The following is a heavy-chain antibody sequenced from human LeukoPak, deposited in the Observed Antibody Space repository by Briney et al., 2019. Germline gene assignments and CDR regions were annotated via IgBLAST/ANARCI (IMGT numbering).Heavy chain of an antibody. D-gene: IGHD3-3*01. Sequence: SETLSLTCTVSGGSINTYYWSWIRQPPGKGPEWIAYVYQTGHTNYNPSFTSRTTISIDTSKNQFSLKLSSVSAADTAVYYCARSIFGVVSFDSWGQGTLVTVSS. CDR2: VYQTGHT. CDR1: GGSINTYY. J-gene: IGHJ4*02. V-gene: IGHV4-59*13. CDR3: ARSIFGVVSFDS.